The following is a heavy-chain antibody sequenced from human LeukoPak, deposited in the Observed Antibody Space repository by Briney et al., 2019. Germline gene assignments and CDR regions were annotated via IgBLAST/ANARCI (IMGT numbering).Heavy chain of an antibody. J-gene: IGHJ4*02. D-gene: IGHD3-16*02. CDR2: TYDRCKWFN. CDR3: AREYLGGYLIY. CDR1: GESVSSNKSA. Sequence: SQTLSLTCASSGESVSSNKSAWTWIRQSPARALECLGSTYDRCKWFNDYALSVKSRITINPDTSKNQFFLQLNSVTPEDTAVYYCAREYLGGYLIYWGQGTLVTVSS. V-gene: IGHV6-1*01.